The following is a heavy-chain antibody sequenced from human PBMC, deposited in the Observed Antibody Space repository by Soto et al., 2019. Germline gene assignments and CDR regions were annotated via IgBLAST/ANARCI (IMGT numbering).Heavy chain of an antibody. Sequence: QVQLQQWGAGLLKPSETLSLTCAVYGGSFSGYYWTWIRQSPEKGLEWIGEVNHSGTTYYNPSLKTRVTISVPTPKNQFSLKMSSVTAAEPAVYYCARGIGYCSSINCYSSRRLRFDSWGQGTLVTVSS. CDR3: ARGIGYCSSINCYSSRRLRFDS. V-gene: IGHV4-34*01. J-gene: IGHJ4*02. CDR2: VNHSGTT. CDR1: GGSFSGYY. D-gene: IGHD2-2*01.